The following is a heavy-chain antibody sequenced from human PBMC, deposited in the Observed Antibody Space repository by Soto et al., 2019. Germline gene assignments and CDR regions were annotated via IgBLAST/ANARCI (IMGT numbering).Heavy chain of an antibody. CDR1: GFTFTSYG. CDR2: ISYDGGLQ. Sequence: QAHLVESGGGVVKPGRSLRLSCAASGFTFTSYGMHWVRQAPGTRLEWVAVISYDGGLQHYADSVKGRFTISRDNSKNMLLLQMNSLRAEYTAVYYCVSDRGYGHASVPYSWGQGTLVSVSS. D-gene: IGHD3-10*01. V-gene: IGHV3-30*03. CDR3: VSDRGYGHASVPYS. J-gene: IGHJ4*02.